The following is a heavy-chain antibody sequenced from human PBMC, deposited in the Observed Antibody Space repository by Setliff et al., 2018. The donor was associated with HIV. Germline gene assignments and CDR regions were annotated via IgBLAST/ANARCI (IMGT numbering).Heavy chain of an antibody. CDR1: GGTFSLYA. V-gene: IGHV1-69*13. J-gene: IGHJ5*02. Sequence: ASVKVSCKASGGTFSLYAINWVRQAPGQGLEWMGGIIPIFNTANYAQKFQGRVMITADGSTSTAYMELSSLRFEDTATYYCARDQATGYEKVWFSWIDPWGQGTLVTVSS. D-gene: IGHD5-12*01. CDR2: IIPIFNTA. CDR3: ARDQATGYEKVWFSWIDP.